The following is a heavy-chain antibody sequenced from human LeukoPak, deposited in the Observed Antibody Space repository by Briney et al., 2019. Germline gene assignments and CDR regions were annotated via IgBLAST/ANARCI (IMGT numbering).Heavy chain of an antibody. D-gene: IGHD3-22*01. CDR3: ARGGSGYDAFDY. CDR1: GYTFSSYS. Sequence: GGSLRLSCAASGYTFSSYSMNWVRQAPGKGLEWVSSISSSSSYIYYADSVKGGFTISRDNAKNSLYLQMNSLRAEDTAVYYCARGGSGYDAFDYWGQGTLVTVSS. CDR2: ISSSSSYI. V-gene: IGHV3-21*01. J-gene: IGHJ4*02.